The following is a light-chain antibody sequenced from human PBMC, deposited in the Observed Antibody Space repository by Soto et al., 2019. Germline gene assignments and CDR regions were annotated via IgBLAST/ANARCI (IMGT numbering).Light chain of an antibody. V-gene: IGLV1-40*01. CDR1: SSNIGAGYD. CDR3: QSYDSSLSGWV. CDR2: GNS. J-gene: IGLJ3*02. Sequence: QSVLTQPPSASRAPGQRVTISCTGSSSNIGAGYDVHWYQQLPGTAPKLLIYGNSNRPSGVPDRFSGSKSGTSASLAITGLQAEDEANYYCQSYDSSLSGWVFGGGTKLTLL.